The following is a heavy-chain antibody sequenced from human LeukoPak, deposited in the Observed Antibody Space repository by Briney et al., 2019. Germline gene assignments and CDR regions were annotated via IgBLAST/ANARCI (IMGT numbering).Heavy chain of an antibody. CDR2: IIGGGGST. Sequence: GGSLRLSCSASGFTFTHYSINWVRQAPGKGLEWVSGIIGGGGSTYYADSVKGRFTISGDNSRNTLFLQMNSLRAEDTAVYYCAKSAKYCGGDCYPDYWGQGTLVTVSS. D-gene: IGHD2-21*02. J-gene: IGHJ4*02. V-gene: IGHV3-23*01. CDR3: AKSAKYCGGDCYPDY. CDR1: GFTFTHYS.